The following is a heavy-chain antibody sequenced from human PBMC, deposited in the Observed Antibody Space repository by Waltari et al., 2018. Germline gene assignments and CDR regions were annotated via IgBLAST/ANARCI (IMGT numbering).Heavy chain of an antibody. CDR3: ARAEQPMATIIGVDY. J-gene: IGHJ4*02. CDR1: GFTFSTYC. V-gene: IGHV3-21*01. Sequence: EVQLVESGGGLVKPGGSLRLSCSASGFTFSTYCMNWVRQAPGKGLEWVSSISGSTGYIYYADSVKGRFTISRDNAKSSLYLEMNSLRGEDTAIYYCARAEQPMATIIGVDYWGQGTLVTVSS. CDR2: ISGSTGYI. D-gene: IGHD5-12*01.